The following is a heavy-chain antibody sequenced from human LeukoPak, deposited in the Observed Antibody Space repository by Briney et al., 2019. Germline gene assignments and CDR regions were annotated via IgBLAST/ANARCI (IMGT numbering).Heavy chain of an antibody. V-gene: IGHV1-69*13. Sequence: GASVKVSCKASGYTFTSYGISWVRQAPGQGLEWMGGIIPIFGTANYAQKFQGRVTITADESTSTAYMELSSLRSEDTAVYYCARGFYSSSWYYYYYYMDVWGKGTTVTISS. CDR2: IIPIFGTA. CDR3: ARGFYSSSWYYYYYYMDV. J-gene: IGHJ6*03. D-gene: IGHD6-13*01. CDR1: GYTFTSYG.